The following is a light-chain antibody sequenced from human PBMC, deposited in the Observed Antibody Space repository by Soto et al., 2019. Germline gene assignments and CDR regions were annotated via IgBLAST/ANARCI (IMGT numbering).Light chain of an antibody. J-gene: IGKJ4*01. CDR1: QGVSRK. Sequence: EIVMTQSPATLSVAPGERVTPSCRASQGVSRKLAWYQHKSGQAPRLLISGASTGATGIPARFSGSGSGTEFTLTISSLQSEDCAIYYCQQYYTWPITFGGGTKV. CDR3: QQYYTWPIT. V-gene: IGKV3-15*01. CDR2: GAS.